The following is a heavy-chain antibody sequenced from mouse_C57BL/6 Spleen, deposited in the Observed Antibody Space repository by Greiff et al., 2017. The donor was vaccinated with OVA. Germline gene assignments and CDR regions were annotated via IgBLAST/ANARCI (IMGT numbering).Heavy chain of an antibody. CDR2: IDPSDSYT. D-gene: IGHD3-2*02. J-gene: IGHJ2*01. Sequence: VQLQQPGAELVMPGASVKLSCKASGYTFTSYWMHWVKQRPGQGLEWIGEIDPSDSYTNYNQKFKGKSTLTVDKSSSTAYMQLSSLTSEDSAVYYCARQQLRLRYFDYWGQGTTLTVSS. CDR1: GYTFTSYW. V-gene: IGHV1-69*01. CDR3: ARQQLRLRYFDY.